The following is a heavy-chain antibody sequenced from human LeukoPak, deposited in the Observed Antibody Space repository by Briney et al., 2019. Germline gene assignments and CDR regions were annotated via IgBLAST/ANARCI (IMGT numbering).Heavy chain of an antibody. D-gene: IGHD3-22*01. J-gene: IGHJ3*02. CDR3: ARGDYENSGGGFDI. CDR1: GDNVSSNSAA. Sequence: SQTLSLTCVISGDNVSSNSAAWNWIRQSPSGGLEWLGRTYYRSKWFFDYAVSMKSRLTINSDTSQSHFSLQLRSVTPEDTAVYYCARGDYENSGGGFDIWGQGTLVTVSS. CDR2: TYYRSKWFF. V-gene: IGHV6-1*01.